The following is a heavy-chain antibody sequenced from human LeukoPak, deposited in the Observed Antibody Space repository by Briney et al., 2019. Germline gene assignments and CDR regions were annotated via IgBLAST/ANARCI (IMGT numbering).Heavy chain of an antibody. CDR1: GFSLTNYW. CDR2: IYPGDSDT. D-gene: IGHD2-21*02. CDR3: ARQYCGGDCYPEPDAFDI. J-gene: IGHJ3*02. V-gene: IGHV5-51*01. Sequence: GESLKISCKGSGFSLTNYWIGWVRQVPGKGLDWMGIIYPGDSDTRYSPSFQGQVTISADKSANTAHLQWSSLKASDTAMYYCARQYCGGDCYPEPDAFDIWGQGTMVTVSS.